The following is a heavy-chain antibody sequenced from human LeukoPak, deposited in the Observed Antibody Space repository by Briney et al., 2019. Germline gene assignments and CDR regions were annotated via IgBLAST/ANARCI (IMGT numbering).Heavy chain of an antibody. D-gene: IGHD2-8*01. J-gene: IGHJ6*03. CDR3: AKDRCSNGIGCYYYYMDV. Sequence: GGSLRLSCAASGFTFSSYGMHWVRQAPGKGLEWVAYIQYDGSNGQYADSVKGRFSISRDSSKNILYLQMNSLRAEDTAVYYCAKDRCSNGIGCYYYYMDVWGKGTTVTISS. V-gene: IGHV3-30*02. CDR1: GFTFSSYG. CDR2: IQYDGSNG.